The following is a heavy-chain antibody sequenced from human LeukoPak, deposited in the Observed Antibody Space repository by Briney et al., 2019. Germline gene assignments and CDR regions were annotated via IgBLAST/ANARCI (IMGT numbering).Heavy chain of an antibody. Sequence: ASVKVSCKASGYTFTSYDINWVRQATGQGLEWMGWMNPNSGNTGYAQKFQGRVTITRNTSISTAYMELSSLRSEDTAVYYCARVGATPLQYYYMDVWGKGTTVTVSS. J-gene: IGHJ6*03. CDR1: GYTFTSYD. CDR3: ARVGATPLQYYYMDV. CDR2: MNPNSGNT. D-gene: IGHD1-26*01. V-gene: IGHV1-8*03.